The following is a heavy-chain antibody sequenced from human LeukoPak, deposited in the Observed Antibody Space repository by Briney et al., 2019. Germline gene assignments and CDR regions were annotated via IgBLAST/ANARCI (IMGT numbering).Heavy chain of an antibody. J-gene: IGHJ4*02. CDR2: ISAYNGNT. D-gene: IGHD6-6*01. Sequence: ASVKVSCKASGFTFTSYVISWVRQAPGQGLEWMGWISAYNGNTNYTQKLQGRVTMTTDTSTSTAYMELRSLRSDDTAVYYCARGFFLGSSSYFDYWGQGTLVTVSS. CDR1: GFTFTSYV. V-gene: IGHV1-18*01. CDR3: ARGFFLGSSSYFDY.